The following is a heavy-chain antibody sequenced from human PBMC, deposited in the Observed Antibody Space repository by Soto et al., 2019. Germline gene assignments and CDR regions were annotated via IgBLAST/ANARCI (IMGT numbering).Heavy chain of an antibody. CDR2: ISDSGGST. D-gene: IGHD6-25*01. Sequence: EVQLLESGGGLVQPGGSLRLSCAASGFTFSSYAMSWVRQVPGTGLECVSIISDSGGSTSYADSLKGRFTISRDNSKNTLYLQMNSLRVEDTAVYYCAKSGGGSSVRAIEYWGQGTLVAVSS. V-gene: IGHV3-23*01. J-gene: IGHJ4*02. CDR3: AKSGGGSSVRAIEY. CDR1: GFTFSSYA.